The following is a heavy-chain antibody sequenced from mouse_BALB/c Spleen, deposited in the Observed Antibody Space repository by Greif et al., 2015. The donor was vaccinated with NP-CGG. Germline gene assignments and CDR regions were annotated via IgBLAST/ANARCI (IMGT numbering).Heavy chain of an antibody. CDR3: ARFSTATATDY. J-gene: IGHJ2*01. Sequence: VHVKQSGGGLVQPGGSRKLSCAASGFTFSSFGMHWVRQAPEKGLEWVAYISSGSSTIYYADTVKGRFTISRDNPKNTRFLQMTSLRSEDTAMYYCARFSTATATDYWGQGTTLTVSS. D-gene: IGHD1-2*01. V-gene: IGHV5-17*02. CDR1: GFTFSSFG. CDR2: ISSGSSTI.